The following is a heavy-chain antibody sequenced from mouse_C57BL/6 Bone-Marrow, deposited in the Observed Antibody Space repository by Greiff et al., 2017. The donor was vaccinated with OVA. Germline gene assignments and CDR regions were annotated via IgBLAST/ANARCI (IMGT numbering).Heavy chain of an antibody. CDR3: AREGSYYGPWFAY. Sequence: VQLQQSGAELVMPGASVKLSCKASGYTFTSYWMHWVQQRPGQGLEWIGEIDPSDSYTNYNQKFKGKSTLTVDKSSSTAYMQLSSLTSEDSAVDYCAREGSYYGPWFAYWGQGTRVTVSA. J-gene: IGHJ3*01. D-gene: IGHD2-1*01. CDR1: GYTFTSYW. CDR2: IDPSDSYT. V-gene: IGHV1-69*01.